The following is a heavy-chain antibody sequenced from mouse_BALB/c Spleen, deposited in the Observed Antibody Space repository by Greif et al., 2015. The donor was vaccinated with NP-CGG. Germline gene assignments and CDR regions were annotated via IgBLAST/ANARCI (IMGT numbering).Heavy chain of an antibody. CDR3: ARRTGTEAMDY. V-gene: IGHV1-84*02. CDR2: IYPGSGNT. CDR1: GYTFTDYY. J-gene: IGHJ4*01. D-gene: IGHD4-1*01. Sequence: LQESGPELVKPGASVKISCKASGYTFTDYYINWVKQKPGQGLEWIGWIYPGSGNTKYNEKFKGKATLAVDTSSSTVYMQLGSLTSEDTAVYFCARRTGTEAMDYWGQGTSVTVSS.